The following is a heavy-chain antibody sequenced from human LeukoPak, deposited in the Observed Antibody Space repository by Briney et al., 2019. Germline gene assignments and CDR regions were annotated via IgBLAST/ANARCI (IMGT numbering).Heavy chain of an antibody. CDR3: ARGRSGYYGGYYYYYYMDV. Sequence: PSETLSLTCTVSGGSISSYYWIWIRQPPGKGLEWIGYIYYSGSTNYNPSLKSRVTISVDTSKNQFSLKLSSVTAADTAVYYCARGRSGYYGGYYYYYYMDVWGKGTTVTVSS. J-gene: IGHJ6*03. V-gene: IGHV4-59*01. D-gene: IGHD3-3*01. CDR2: IYYSGST. CDR1: GGSISSYY.